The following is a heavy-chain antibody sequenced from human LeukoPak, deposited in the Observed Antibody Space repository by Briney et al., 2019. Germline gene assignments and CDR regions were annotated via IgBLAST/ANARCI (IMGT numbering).Heavy chain of an antibody. V-gene: IGHV3-66*01. J-gene: IGHJ1*01. D-gene: IGHD2-15*01. CDR3: ASDSYSPEYFQH. CDR1: GFSVSNNY. Sequence: GSLRLSCAASGFSVSNNYMSWVRQAPGKGLEWVSVIYSGGSTFYADSVKGRFTISRDNSKNTLYLQMNSLRAEDTAVYYCASDSYSPEYFQHWGQGTLVTVSS. CDR2: IYSGGST.